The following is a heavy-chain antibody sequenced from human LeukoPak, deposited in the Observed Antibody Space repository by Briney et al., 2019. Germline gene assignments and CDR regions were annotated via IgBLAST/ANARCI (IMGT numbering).Heavy chain of an antibody. CDR1: GGSINTSPYY. D-gene: IGHD2-8*02. Sequence: SETLSLTCTVSGGSINTSPYYWGWVRQPPEKGLEWLGSISYSGTAYYNPSLRSRVTVPRDTSKNQFSLNLNSVTAADTAVYYCVRVRTGSISDHWGQGVLVIVSS. V-gene: IGHV4-39*07. CDR2: ISYSGTA. CDR3: VRVRTGSISDH. J-gene: IGHJ4*02.